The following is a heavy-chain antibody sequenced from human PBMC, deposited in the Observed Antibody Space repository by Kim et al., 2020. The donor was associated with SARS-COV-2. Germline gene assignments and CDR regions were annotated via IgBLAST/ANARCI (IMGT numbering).Heavy chain of an antibody. V-gene: IGHV1-69*04. CDR1: GGTFSSYA. Sequence: SVKVSCKASGGTFSSYAISWVRQAPGQGLEWMGRIIPILGIANYAQKFQGRVTITADKYTSTAYMELSSLRSEDTAVYYCARVREYCSGGSCYSQGTKRYYYYGMDVWGQGTTVTVSS. D-gene: IGHD2-15*01. CDR2: IIPILGIA. CDR3: ARVREYCSGGSCYSQGTKRYYYYGMDV. J-gene: IGHJ6*02.